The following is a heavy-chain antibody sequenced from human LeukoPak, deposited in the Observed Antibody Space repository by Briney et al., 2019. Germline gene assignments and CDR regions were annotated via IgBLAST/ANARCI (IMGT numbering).Heavy chain of an antibody. V-gene: IGHV4-34*01. CDR3: ARDPGSYDILTGYYTGGAFDI. Sequence: SETLSLTCAVSGGSFSGYYWSWIRHPPGKRLEWMGEINHSGTTNYTRPLSSRVTISVDTSKNQFSLKLSSVTAADTAVYYCARDPGSYDILTGYYTGGAFDIWGQGTMVTISP. CDR1: GGSFSGYY. D-gene: IGHD3-9*01. CDR2: INHSGTT. J-gene: IGHJ3*02.